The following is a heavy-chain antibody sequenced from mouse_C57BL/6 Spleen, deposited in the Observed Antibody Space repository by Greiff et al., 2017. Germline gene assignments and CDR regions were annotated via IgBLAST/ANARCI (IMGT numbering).Heavy chain of an antibody. CDR2: IYPGDGDT. CDR3: ASPHYYGSSSWFAY. CDR1: GYAFSSYW. Sequence: VQLQESGAELVKPGASVKISCKASGYAFSSYWMNWVKQRPGKGLEWIGQIYPGDGDTNYNGKFKGKATLTADKSSSTAYMQLSSLTSEDSAVYFCASPHYYGSSSWFAYWGQGTLVTVSA. D-gene: IGHD1-1*01. J-gene: IGHJ3*01. V-gene: IGHV1-80*01.